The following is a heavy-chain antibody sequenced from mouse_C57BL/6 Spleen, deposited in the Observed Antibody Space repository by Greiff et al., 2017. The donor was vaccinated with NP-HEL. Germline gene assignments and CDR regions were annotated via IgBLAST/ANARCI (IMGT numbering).Heavy chain of an antibody. J-gene: IGHJ3*01. V-gene: IGHV7-3*01. CDR3: ARSLTGTSWFAY. CDR1: GFTFTDYY. D-gene: IGHD4-1*01. CDR2: IRNKANGYTT. Sequence: EVKLEESGGGLVQPGGSLSLSCAASGFTFTDYYMSWVRQPPGKALEWLGFIRNKANGYTTEYSASVKGRFTISRDNSQSILYLQMNALRAEDSATYYCARSLTGTSWFAYWGQGTLVTVSA.